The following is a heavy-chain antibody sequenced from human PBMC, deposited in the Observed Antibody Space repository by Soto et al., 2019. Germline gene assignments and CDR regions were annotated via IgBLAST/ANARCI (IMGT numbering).Heavy chain of an antibody. J-gene: IGHJ6*02. D-gene: IGHD2-15*01. Sequence: PGGSLRLSCAASGFTFSSYAMSWVRQAPGKGLEWVSVMSGSGGSTYHADSVKGRFTISRDNLKNTLYLQMNSLRAEDTAVYYCAKSGYCSGGTCYRYYYGMDVWGQGTTVTVSS. V-gene: IGHV3-23*01. CDR3: AKSGYCSGGTCYRYYYGMDV. CDR2: MSGSGGST. CDR1: GFTFSSYA.